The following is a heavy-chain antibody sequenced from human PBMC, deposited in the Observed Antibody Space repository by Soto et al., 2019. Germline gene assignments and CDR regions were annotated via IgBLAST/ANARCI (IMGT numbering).Heavy chain of an antibody. D-gene: IGHD2-15*01. CDR1: GGSISSGGYY. V-gene: IGHV4-31*03. Sequence: QVQLQESGPGLVKPSQTLALTCTVSGGSISSGGYYWSWIRQHPGKVLEWIGYIYYSGSTYYNPSLKSRVTISVDTSKNQFSLKLSSVTAADTAVYYCARYRGCSGGSCYSSWFDPWGKGPLVTVSS. J-gene: IGHJ5*02. CDR3: ARYRGCSGGSCYSSWFDP. CDR2: IYYSGST.